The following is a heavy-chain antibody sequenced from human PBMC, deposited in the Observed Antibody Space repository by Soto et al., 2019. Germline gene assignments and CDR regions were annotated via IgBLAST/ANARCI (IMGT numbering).Heavy chain of an antibody. CDR1: GGSVSSGDYF. V-gene: IGHV4-61*08. CDR2: IYYSGRT. Sequence: PSETLSLTCTVSGGSVSSGDYFWRWLRQSPGKRLEWIAYIYYSGRTNYNPSLKSRATISVDTSKSQVSLTLTSMTAADAALYYWSRSPYQYYYGFDVWGQGTAVTVSS. J-gene: IGHJ6*02. CDR3: SRSPYQYYYGFDV.